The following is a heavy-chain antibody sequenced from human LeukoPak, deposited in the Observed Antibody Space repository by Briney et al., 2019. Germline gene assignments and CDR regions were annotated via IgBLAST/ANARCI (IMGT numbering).Heavy chain of an antibody. CDR2: INGDGSST. V-gene: IGHV3-74*01. J-gene: IGHJ4*02. CDR1: GFTFRTYW. CDR3: ARASTTVPNLLDN. Sequence: GGSLRLSCVASGFTFRTYWMHWVRQAPGKGLLWVSRINGDGSSTNYADSVKGRFTISRDNAKNTLYLQMNRLIAEDTAVYYCARASTTVPNLLDNWGQGTLVTVSS. D-gene: IGHD4-17*01.